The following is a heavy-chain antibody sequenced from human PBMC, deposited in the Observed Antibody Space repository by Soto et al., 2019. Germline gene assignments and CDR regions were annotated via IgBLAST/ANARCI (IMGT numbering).Heavy chain of an antibody. Sequence: EVQLVESGGGLVQPGRSLRLSCAASGFTFDDYAMHWVRQAPGKGLEWVSGISYNSGSIGYAESVKGRFTISRDNAKNSLYLKMNSLRTEDTALYSCAKGFLSWYCSSTTCPLYYYMDVWGKGTTVTVSS. CDR1: GFTFDDYA. CDR3: AKGFLSWYCSSTTCPLYYYMDV. D-gene: IGHD2-2*01. J-gene: IGHJ6*03. CDR2: ISYNSGSI. V-gene: IGHV3-9*01.